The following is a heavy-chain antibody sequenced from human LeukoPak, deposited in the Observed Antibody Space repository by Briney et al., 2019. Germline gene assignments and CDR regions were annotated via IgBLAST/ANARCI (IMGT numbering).Heavy chain of an antibody. V-gene: IGHV3-23*01. Sequence: GGSLRLSCAASGFTFSSCALSWVRQAPGKGLEWVSTVSVNGGTTYYVDSVKGRFTISRDNSKNTLYLQMNSLRAEDTAVYFRAKELHGSGNYAFDYWGQGTLVTVSS. CDR3: AKELHGSGNYAFDY. J-gene: IGHJ4*02. CDR1: GFTFSSCA. CDR2: VSVNGGTT. D-gene: IGHD3-10*01.